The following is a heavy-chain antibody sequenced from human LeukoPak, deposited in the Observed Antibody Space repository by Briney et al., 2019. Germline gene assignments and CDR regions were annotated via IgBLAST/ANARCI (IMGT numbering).Heavy chain of an antibody. CDR1: GFTFSSYA. V-gene: IGHV3-30-3*01. CDR2: ISYDGSNK. CDR3: ARDQGPNYYYYYYYYMDV. D-gene: IGHD1-7*01. J-gene: IGHJ6*03. Sequence: GSLRLSCAASGFTFSSYAMHWVRQAPGKGLEWVAVISYDGSNKYYADSVKGRFTISRDNSKNTLYLQMNSLRAEDTAVYYCARDQGPNYYYYYYYYMDVWGKGTTVTVSS.